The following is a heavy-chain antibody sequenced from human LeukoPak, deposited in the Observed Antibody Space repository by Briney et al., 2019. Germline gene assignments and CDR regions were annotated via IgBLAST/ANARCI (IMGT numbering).Heavy chain of an antibody. CDR1: GYTFTSYG. Sequence: GASVKVSCKASGYTFTSYGISWVRQAPGQGPEWMGWISAYNGNTNYAQKLQGRVTMTTDTSTSTAYMELRSLRSDDTAVYYCARRPDTYDFWSGYYVDYWGQGTLVTVSS. J-gene: IGHJ4*02. V-gene: IGHV1-18*01. CDR3: ARRPDTYDFWSGYYVDY. CDR2: ISAYNGNT. D-gene: IGHD3-3*01.